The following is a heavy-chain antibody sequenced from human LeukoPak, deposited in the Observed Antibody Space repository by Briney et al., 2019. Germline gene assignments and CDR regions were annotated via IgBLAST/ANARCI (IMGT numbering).Heavy chain of an antibody. J-gene: IGHJ5*02. D-gene: IGHD5-24*01. Sequence: SVKVSCKASGFTFTSSAMQWVRQARGQRLEWIGWIVVGSGNTNYAQKFQERVTITRDMSTSTDYLELSSLRSEDTAVYYCARDNSVRDEAWWFNPWGQGTLVTVSS. CDR3: ARDNSVRDEAWWFNP. V-gene: IGHV1-58*02. CDR1: GFTFTSSA. CDR2: IVVGSGNT.